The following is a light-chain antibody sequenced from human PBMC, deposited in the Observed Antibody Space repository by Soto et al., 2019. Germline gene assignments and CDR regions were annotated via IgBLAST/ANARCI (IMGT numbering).Light chain of an antibody. V-gene: IGLV1-40*01. CDR3: QSYDSSLSGCV. Sequence: QSVLTQPPSVSGAPGQRVTISCTGSSSNIGAGYDVHWYQQLPGTAPKLLIYGKNNRPSGVPDRFSGSESGTSASLAITGLQAEDEADYYCQSYDSSLSGCVFGNGTKVTVL. CDR2: GKN. J-gene: IGLJ1*01. CDR1: SSNIGAGYD.